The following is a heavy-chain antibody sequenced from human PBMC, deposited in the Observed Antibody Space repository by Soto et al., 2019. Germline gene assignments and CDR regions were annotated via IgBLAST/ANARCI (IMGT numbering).Heavy chain of an antibody. V-gene: IGHV1-8*01. CDR1: GYTFTSAD. CDR3: ARGVLIFWSGYYDEILYYYYMDV. D-gene: IGHD3-3*01. CDR2: MNPNSGNT. Sequence: ASATVSSNTSGYTFTSADINRARQAAGEELEGMGWMNPNSGNTGYAQKFQGRVTMTRNTSISTAYMELSSLRSEDTAVYYCARGVLIFWSGYYDEILYYYYMDVWGKGTTVTVSS. J-gene: IGHJ6*03.